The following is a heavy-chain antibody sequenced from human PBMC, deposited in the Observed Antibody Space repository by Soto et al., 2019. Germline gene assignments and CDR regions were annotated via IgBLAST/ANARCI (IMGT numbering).Heavy chain of an antibody. CDR1: GFTFSSYA. CDR2: ISSSGSTI. V-gene: IGHV3-48*04. Sequence: GGSLRLSCAASGFTFSSYAMSWVRQAPGKGLEWVSYISSSGSTIYYADSVKGRFTISRDNAKNSLYLQMNSLRAEDTAVYYCARPGRSDIVLVPAALAPHYYGMDVWGQGTTVTVSS. J-gene: IGHJ6*02. D-gene: IGHD2-2*01. CDR3: ARPGRSDIVLVPAALAPHYYGMDV.